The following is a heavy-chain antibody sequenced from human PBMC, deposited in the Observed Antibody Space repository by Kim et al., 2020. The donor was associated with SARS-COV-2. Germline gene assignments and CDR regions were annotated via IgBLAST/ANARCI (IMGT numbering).Heavy chain of an antibody. Sequence: SVKVSCKASGGTFSSYAISWVRQAPGQGLEWMGGIIPIFGTANYAQMFQGRVTITADESTSTAYMELSSLRSEDTAVYYCARAVRFLEWLEVYYYYGMDVWGQGTTVTVSS. CDR3: ARAVRFLEWLEVYYYYGMDV. V-gene: IGHV1-69*13. D-gene: IGHD3-3*01. J-gene: IGHJ6*02. CDR1: GGTFSSYA. CDR2: IIPIFGTA.